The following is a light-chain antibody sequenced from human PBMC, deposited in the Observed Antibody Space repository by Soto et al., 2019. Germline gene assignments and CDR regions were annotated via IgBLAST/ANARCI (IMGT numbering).Light chain of an antibody. CDR3: NQYGDLVRHT. V-gene: IGKV3-20*01. J-gene: IGKJ2*01. Sequence: EIELTQSPGTLSLYPGERVTLSCRASRSVSSSYFAWYQQKPCQAPMLLFYGASSSATGILDSFSGSRSGTGFSLTISRLEPEDFAVYYCNQYGDLVRHTFGQGTKLEV. CDR2: GAS. CDR1: RSVSSSY.